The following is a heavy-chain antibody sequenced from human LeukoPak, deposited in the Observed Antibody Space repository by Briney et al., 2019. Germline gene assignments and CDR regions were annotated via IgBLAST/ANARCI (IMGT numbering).Heavy chain of an antibody. J-gene: IGHJ4*02. CDR3: TTYITMVRGVTTIDY. D-gene: IGHD3-10*01. CDR2: IKSKTDGGTT. CDR1: GFTFSNAW. V-gene: IGHV3-15*01. Sequence: PGGSLRLSCAASGFTFSNAWMSWVRQAPGKGLEWVGRIKSKTDGGTTDYAAPVKGRFTISRDDSKNTLYPQMNSLKTEDTAVYYCTTYITMVRGVTTIDYWGQGTLVTVSS.